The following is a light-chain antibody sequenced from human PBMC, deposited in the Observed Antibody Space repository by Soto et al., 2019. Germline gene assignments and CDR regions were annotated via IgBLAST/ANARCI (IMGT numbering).Light chain of an antibody. Sequence: QAVLTQPASVSGSPGQSFTIYCTGTSSDFGFYNYVSWYQHHPGKAPKLMIYEVSNRPSGVSYRFSGSKSGNTASLTISGLQAEDEAVYYCSSYTTSSTPVLFGGGTKLTVL. CDR1: SSDFGFYNY. CDR2: EVS. CDR3: SSYTTSSTPVL. J-gene: IGLJ2*01. V-gene: IGLV2-14*01.